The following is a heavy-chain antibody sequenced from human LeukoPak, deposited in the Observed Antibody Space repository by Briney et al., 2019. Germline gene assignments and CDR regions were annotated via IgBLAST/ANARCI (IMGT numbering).Heavy chain of an antibody. Sequence: ASVKVSCKASGYTFTGYNMHWGRHAPGQGLEWMGWINPNSGGTNSAQKLQGRVTMTTDTSTSTAYMELRSLRSDDTAVYYCAREARRYYXXXDVWGQGTTVTVSS. CDR2: INPNSGGT. J-gene: IGHJ6*02. CDR1: GYTFTGYN. V-gene: IGHV1-2*02. CDR3: AREARRYYXXXDV.